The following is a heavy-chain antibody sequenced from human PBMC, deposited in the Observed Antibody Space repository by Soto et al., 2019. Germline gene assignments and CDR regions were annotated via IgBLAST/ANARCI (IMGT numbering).Heavy chain of an antibody. J-gene: IGHJ6*02. Sequence: GASVNVSCKASGGTFSSYAISWVRQAPGQGLEWMGGIIPIFGTANYAQKFQGRVTITADESTSTAYMELSSLRSEDTAVYYCASDIVVVVAGHYGMDVWGQGTTVTVSS. CDR2: IIPIFGTA. CDR3: ASDIVVVVAGHYGMDV. V-gene: IGHV1-69*13. CDR1: GGTFSSYA. D-gene: IGHD2-15*01.